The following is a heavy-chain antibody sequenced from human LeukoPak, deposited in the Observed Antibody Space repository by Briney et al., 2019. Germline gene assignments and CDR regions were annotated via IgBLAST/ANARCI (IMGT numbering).Heavy chain of an antibody. CDR2: IKSKADGETI. CDR3: STLTSRGLSDS. J-gene: IGHJ4*02. V-gene: IGHV3-15*01. Sequence: GGSLRLSCAASGFTFSDYYMTWVRQAPGKGLEWVGRIKSKADGETIDYAAPVKGRFTFSRDDSKNMLYLQMNSLKSEDTAVYYCSTLTSRGLSDSWGQGTLVTVSS. D-gene: IGHD1-20*01. CDR1: GFTFSDYY.